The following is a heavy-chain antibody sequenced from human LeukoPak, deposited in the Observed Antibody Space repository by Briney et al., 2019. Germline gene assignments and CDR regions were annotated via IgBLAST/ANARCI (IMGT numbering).Heavy chain of an antibody. Sequence: GGSLRLSCAASGFTFSSYDMHWVRQATGKGLEWVSAIGTAGDTYYPGSVKGRFTISRENAKNSLYLQMNSLRAGDTAVYYCARGGPGYCSGGSCYSRYYYYGMDVWGQGTTVTVSS. J-gene: IGHJ6*02. D-gene: IGHD2-15*01. CDR2: IGTAGDT. CDR3: ARGGPGYCSGGSCYSRYYYYGMDV. V-gene: IGHV3-13*01. CDR1: GFTFSSYD.